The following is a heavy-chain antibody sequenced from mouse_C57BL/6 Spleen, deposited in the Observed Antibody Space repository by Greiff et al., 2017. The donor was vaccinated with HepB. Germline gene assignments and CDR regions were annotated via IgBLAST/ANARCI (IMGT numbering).Heavy chain of an antibody. V-gene: IGHV5-9*01. CDR3: ARPPITTVVARRAMDY. CDR1: GFTFSSST. J-gene: IGHJ4*01. D-gene: IGHD1-1*01. CDR2: ISGGGGNT. Sequence: LVESGGGLVKPGGSLKLSCAASGFTFSSSTMSWVRQTPEKRLEWVATISGGGGNTYYPDSVKGRFTISRDNAKNTLYLQMSSLRSEDTALYYCARPPITTVVARRAMDYWGQGTSVTVSS.